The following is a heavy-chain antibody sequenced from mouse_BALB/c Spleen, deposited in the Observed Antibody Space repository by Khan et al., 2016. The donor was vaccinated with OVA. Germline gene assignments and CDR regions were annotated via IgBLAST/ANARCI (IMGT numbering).Heavy chain of an antibody. J-gene: IGHJ3*01. CDR1: GYAFSNYW. V-gene: IGHV1-80*01. D-gene: IGHD2-14*01. CDR3: ARSGYDYFAY. Sequence: EYGAELVRPGSSVKISCKASGYAFSNYWMNWVKQRPGQGLEWIGQIYPGDGDTSFNGKFRGKATLTADKSSSTAYMQLSSLTSEDSAVYFCARSGYDYFAYWGRGTLVTVSA. CDR2: IYPGDGDT.